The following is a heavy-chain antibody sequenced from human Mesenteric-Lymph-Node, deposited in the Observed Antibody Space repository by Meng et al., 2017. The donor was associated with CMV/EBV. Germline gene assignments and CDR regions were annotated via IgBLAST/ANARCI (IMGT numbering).Heavy chain of an antibody. CDR1: GFTFSSYG. Sequence: GGSLRLSCAASGFTFSSYGMHWVRQAPGKGLEWVAFIRYDGSNKYYADSVKGRFTISRDNSKNTLYLQMNGLRAEDTAVYYCAKDHQGLAATSGRLYWGQGTLVTVSS. V-gene: IGHV3-30*02. CDR2: IRYDGSNK. J-gene: IGHJ4*02. D-gene: IGHD2-15*01. CDR3: AKDHQGLAATSGRLY.